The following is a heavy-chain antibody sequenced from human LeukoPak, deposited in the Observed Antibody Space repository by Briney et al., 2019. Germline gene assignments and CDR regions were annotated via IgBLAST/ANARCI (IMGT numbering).Heavy chain of an antibody. CDR1: GGSISSYY. CDR3: ARGIMITFGGVIDTPYYVDY. Sequence: SETLSLTCTVSGGSISSYYWSWIRQPPGKGLEWIGYIYYSGSTNYNPSLKSRVTISVDTSKNQFSLKLSSVTAADTAVYYCARGIMITFGGVIDTPYYVDYWGQGTLVTVSS. J-gene: IGHJ4*02. CDR2: IYYSGST. D-gene: IGHD3-16*02. V-gene: IGHV4-59*01.